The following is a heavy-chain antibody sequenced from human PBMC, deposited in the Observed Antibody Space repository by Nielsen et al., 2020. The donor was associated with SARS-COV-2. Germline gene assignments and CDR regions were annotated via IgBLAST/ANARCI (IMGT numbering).Heavy chain of an antibody. CDR3: TRARGSATVDTAMVRGY. CDR2: IRSKAYGGTT. V-gene: IGHV3-49*02. Sequence: WLRQPPGKGLEWVGFIRSKAYGGTTEYAASVKGRFTISRDDSKSIAYLQMNSLKTEDTAVYYCTRARGSATVDTAMVRGYWGQGTLVTVSS. J-gene: IGHJ4*02. D-gene: IGHD5-18*01.